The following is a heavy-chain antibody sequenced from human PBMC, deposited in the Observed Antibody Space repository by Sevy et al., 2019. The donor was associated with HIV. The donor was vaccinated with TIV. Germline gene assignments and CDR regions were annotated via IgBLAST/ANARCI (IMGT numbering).Heavy chain of an antibody. Sequence: GGSLRLSCVASGFTFRSYWMSWVRQAPGKGLEWVANIKLDGSEKYYVDSVKGRFTISRDTAKNSLYLQMNSLRAEDTAVYYCARDCSSTSCLWGMDVWGQGTTVTVSS. J-gene: IGHJ6*02. CDR2: IKLDGSEK. CDR3: ARDCSSTSCLWGMDV. D-gene: IGHD2-2*01. CDR1: GFTFRSYW. V-gene: IGHV3-7*03.